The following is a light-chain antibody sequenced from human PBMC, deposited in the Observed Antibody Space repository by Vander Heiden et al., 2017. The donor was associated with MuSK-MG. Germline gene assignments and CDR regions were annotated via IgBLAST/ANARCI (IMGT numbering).Light chain of an antibody. V-gene: IGKV4-1*01. CDR3: QQEDSTPRT. J-gene: IGKJ1*01. CDR2: WAS. CDR1: QSVLYSSNNKND. Sequence: DIVMTQSPDSLAVSLGERATINCQSSQSVLYSSNNKNDLAWYQQKPGQPPKLLIYWASTRESGVPDRFSGSGSGTDFTLTISSLQAEDVAVYYCQQEDSTPRTFGQGTKVESK.